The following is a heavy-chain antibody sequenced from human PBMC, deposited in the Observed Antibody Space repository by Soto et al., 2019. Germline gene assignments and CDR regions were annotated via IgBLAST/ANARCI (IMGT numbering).Heavy chain of an antibody. J-gene: IGHJ4*02. CDR2: IRSKTYGGTT. CDR1: GFTFGDYA. V-gene: IGHV3-49*04. Sequence: GGSLRLSCTSSGFTFGDYAISWVRQAPGKGLEWVGFIRSKTYGGTTEYAASVKGRFTISRDDSKSIAYLQMNSLQTEDTAVYFCSRNVIANYWGQGTLVTVSS. CDR3: SRNVIANY. D-gene: IGHD2-21*01.